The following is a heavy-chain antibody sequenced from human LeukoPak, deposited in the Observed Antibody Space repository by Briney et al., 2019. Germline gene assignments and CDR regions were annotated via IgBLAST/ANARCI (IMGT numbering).Heavy chain of an antibody. CDR3: ARDRYYYDSSGYYWDAFDI. Sequence: SETLSLACTVSGGSISSSSYYWGWIRQPPGKGLEWIGSIYHSGSTYYNPSLKSRVTISVDTSKNQFSLKLSSVTAADTAVYYCARDRYYYDSSGYYWDAFDIWGQGTMVTVSS. V-gene: IGHV4-39*07. CDR2: IYHSGST. CDR1: GGSISSSSYY. D-gene: IGHD3-22*01. J-gene: IGHJ3*02.